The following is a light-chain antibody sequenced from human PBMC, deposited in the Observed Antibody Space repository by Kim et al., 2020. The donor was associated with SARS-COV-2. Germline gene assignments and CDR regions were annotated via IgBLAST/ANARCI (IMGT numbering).Light chain of an antibody. Sequence: SASIGDRVTTTCQATHEIKNYLNWYQQKPGKAPKLLIYDASNLETGVPSRFSGGGSGTDFTFTISSLQPEDIATYYCQQYDPVPLFGGGTKVDIK. J-gene: IGKJ4*01. CDR3: QQYDPVPL. CDR2: DAS. V-gene: IGKV1-33*01. CDR1: HEIKNY.